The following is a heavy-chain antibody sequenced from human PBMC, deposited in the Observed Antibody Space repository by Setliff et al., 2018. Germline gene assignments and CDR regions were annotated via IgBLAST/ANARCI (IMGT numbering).Heavy chain of an antibody. CDR2: VYYSGST. Sequence: KPSETLSLTCTVSGASVRSHYWGWIRQPPGKGLEWIANVYYSGSTYYSPSLKSRVTMSVDTSKNQFSLNLYSVTAADTAVYYCARTSSGRYFDLWGRGTLVTVSS. V-gene: IGHV4-59*04. CDR1: GASVRSHY. J-gene: IGHJ2*01. D-gene: IGHD1-7*01. CDR3: ARTSSGRYFDL.